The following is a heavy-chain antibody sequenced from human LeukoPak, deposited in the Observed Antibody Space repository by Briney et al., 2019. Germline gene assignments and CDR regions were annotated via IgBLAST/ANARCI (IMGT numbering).Heavy chain of an antibody. CDR2: IKQDGSEK. V-gene: IGHV3-7*01. Sequence: GGSLRLSCAASGFTFSSYWMSWVRQAPGKGLEWVANIKQDGSEKYYVDSVKGRFTISRDNAKNSLYLQMNSLRAEDTAVYYCAKSTSSSWYIDHTWGQGTLVTVSS. D-gene: IGHD6-13*01. CDR3: AKSTSSSWYIDHT. CDR1: GFTFSSYW. J-gene: IGHJ4*02.